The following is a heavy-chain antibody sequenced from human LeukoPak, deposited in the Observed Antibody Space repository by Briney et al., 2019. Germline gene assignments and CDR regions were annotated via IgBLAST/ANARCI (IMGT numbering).Heavy chain of an antibody. J-gene: IGHJ4*02. CDR3: ARGSSGWPPLFNY. CDR1: GFTFSSYE. Sequence: SGGSLRLSCAASGFTFSSYEMNWVRQAPGKGLEWVSYISSSGSTIYYADSVKGRFTISRDNAKNSLYLQMNSLRAEDTAVYYCARGSSGWPPLFNYWGQGTLVTVSS. V-gene: IGHV3-48*03. D-gene: IGHD6-19*01. CDR2: ISSSGSTI.